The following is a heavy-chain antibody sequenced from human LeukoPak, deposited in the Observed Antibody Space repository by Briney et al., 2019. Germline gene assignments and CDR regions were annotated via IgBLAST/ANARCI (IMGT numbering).Heavy chain of an antibody. V-gene: IGHV1-69*06. CDR1: GGTFSSYA. CDR3: ARDPGVSQVGGFDY. CDR2: IIPIFGTA. D-gene: IGHD1-26*01. Sequence: SVKVSCKASGGTFSSYAISWVRQAPGQGLEWMGGIIPIFGTANYAQKFQGRVTITADKSTSTAYMELSSLRSEDTAVYYCARDPGVSQVGGFDYWGQGTLVTVSS. J-gene: IGHJ4*02.